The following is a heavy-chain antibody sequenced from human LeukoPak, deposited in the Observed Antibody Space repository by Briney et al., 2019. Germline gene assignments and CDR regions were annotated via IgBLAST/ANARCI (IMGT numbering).Heavy chain of an antibody. J-gene: IGHJ4*02. Sequence: SETLSLTCTVSGYSISSGYYWGWIRQPPGKGLEWIGNIYHSGSTYYNPSLKSRVTISVDTSKNQFSLKLNFVTAADTAVYYCARVSYQEGVDYWGQGTLVTVSS. CDR2: IYHSGST. CDR3: ARVSYQEGVDY. V-gene: IGHV4-38-2*02. D-gene: IGHD2-2*01. CDR1: GYSISSGYY.